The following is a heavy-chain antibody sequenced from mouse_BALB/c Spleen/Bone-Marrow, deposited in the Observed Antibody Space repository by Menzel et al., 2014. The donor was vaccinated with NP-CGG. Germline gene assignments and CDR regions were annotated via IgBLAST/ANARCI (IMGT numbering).Heavy chain of an antibody. Sequence: EVQLQQSGPGLVKPSQSLSLTCTVTGYSITSDYAWNWIRQFPGNKLEWMGYISYSGSTSYNPSLKGRISITRDTSKNQFFLQLNSVTSEDTATYYCARGGYDDAVDYWGQGTSVTVSS. CDR2: ISYSGST. CDR1: GYSITSDYA. V-gene: IGHV3-2*02. D-gene: IGHD2-14*01. J-gene: IGHJ4*01. CDR3: ARGGYDDAVDY.